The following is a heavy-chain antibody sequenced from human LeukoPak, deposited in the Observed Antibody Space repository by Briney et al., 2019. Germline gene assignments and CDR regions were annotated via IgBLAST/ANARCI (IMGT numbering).Heavy chain of an antibody. CDR3: AKDRDMTTVTGPDY. D-gene: IGHD4-17*01. CDR1: GFTFSSYG. Sequence: GRSLRLSCAASGFTFSSYGMHWVRQAPGKGLEWVAFIRNDESNKYYAGSVKGRFTISRDYSKNTLHLQMNSLKTEDTAVYYCAKDRDMTTVTGPDYWGQGALVTVSS. CDR2: IRNDESNK. J-gene: IGHJ4*02. V-gene: IGHV3-30*02.